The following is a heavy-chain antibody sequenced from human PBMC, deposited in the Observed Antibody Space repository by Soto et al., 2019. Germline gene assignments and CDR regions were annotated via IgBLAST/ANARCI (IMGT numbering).Heavy chain of an antibody. D-gene: IGHD4-17*01. CDR3: ARFTVINTNSFDY. V-gene: IGHV4-61*01. CDR1: GGSVSSGSYY. Sequence: SETLSLTCTVSGGSVSSGSYYWSWIRQPPGKGLEWIGYIYSSGSTNYNPSLKSRVTISVDTSKNQFSLKLSSVTAADTAVYYCARFTVINTNSFDYWGQGTLVTVSS. CDR2: IYSSGST. J-gene: IGHJ4*02.